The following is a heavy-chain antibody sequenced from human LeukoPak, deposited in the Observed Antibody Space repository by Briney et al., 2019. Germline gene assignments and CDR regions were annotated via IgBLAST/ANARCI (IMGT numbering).Heavy chain of an antibody. CDR1: GGTFSSYA. CDR2: IIPIFGTA. V-gene: IGHV1-69*13. J-gene: IGHJ4*02. Sequence: SVKVSCKASGGTFSSYAISWVRQAPGQGLEWMGGIIPIFGTANYAQKFQGRVTITADESTSTAYMELSSLRSEDTAVYYCARVPHIAAAGHYFDYWGQGTLVTVSS. D-gene: IGHD6-13*01. CDR3: ARVPHIAAAGHYFDY.